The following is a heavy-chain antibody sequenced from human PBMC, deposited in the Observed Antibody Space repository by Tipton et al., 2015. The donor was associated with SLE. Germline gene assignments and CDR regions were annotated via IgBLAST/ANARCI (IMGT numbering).Heavy chain of an antibody. CDR2: IYSGGST. CDR1: GFSFSNKA. J-gene: IGHJ6*02. V-gene: IGHV3-53*05. D-gene: IGHD6-13*01. Sequence: SLRLSCAASGFSFSNKAFTWVRQSPGKGLEWVSVIYSGGSTYYADSVKGRFTISRDNSKNTLYLQMNSLRAEDTAVYYCARDPYSSSRTWYYGMDVWGQGTTVTVSS. CDR3: ARDPYSSSRTWYYGMDV.